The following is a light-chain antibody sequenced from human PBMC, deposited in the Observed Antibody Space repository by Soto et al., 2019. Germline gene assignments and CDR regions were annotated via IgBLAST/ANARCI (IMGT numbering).Light chain of an antibody. CDR2: AAS. CDR3: QRERDWALT. V-gene: IGKV3D-15*01. Sequence: EIVMTQSPATLSVSPGERVTLSCRPSQTVHSHLAWYQQRPGQAPRPLIYAASTRATGIPGRFSSNGFGTEFTLTIRSLQCEDFAVFYCQRERDWALTFRGGTKVEIK. CDR1: QTVHSH. J-gene: IGKJ4*01.